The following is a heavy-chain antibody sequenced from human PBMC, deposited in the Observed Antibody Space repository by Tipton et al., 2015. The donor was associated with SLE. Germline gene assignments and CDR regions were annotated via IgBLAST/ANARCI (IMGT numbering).Heavy chain of an antibody. CDR2: MYYSGIT. J-gene: IGHJ5*02. V-gene: IGHV4-59*01. Sequence: TLSLTCSVSGGSIRTYYWSWIRQPPGKGLEWIGYMYYSGITNYNPSLYSRVTISVDTSKNQFSLKTNSVTAADTAVYYCARGSPFMEWERNWFDPWGQGTLVTVSS. CDR1: GGSIRTYY. D-gene: IGHD3-3*01. CDR3: ARGSPFMEWERNWFDP.